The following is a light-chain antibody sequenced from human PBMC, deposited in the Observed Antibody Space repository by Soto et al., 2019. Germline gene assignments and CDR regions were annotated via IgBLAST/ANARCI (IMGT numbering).Light chain of an antibody. CDR2: YDV. Sequence: QSVLTQPPSVSEAPRQRVTISCSGSSSNIGNNAVNWYQQLPGKAPKLLIYYDVLLPSGVSDRFSGSKSATSASLAISGLQSEDEADYSCAAWDDSLNGYVFGTGTKVTVL. CDR1: SSNIGNNA. V-gene: IGLV1-36*01. CDR3: AAWDDSLNGYV. J-gene: IGLJ1*01.